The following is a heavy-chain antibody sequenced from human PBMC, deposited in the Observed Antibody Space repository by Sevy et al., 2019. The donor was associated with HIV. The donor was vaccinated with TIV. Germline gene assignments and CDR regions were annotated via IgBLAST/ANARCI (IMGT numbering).Heavy chain of an antibody. J-gene: IGHJ3*02. CDR2: FSSSSADI. CDR3: VRDLLVGSTYVFDI. D-gene: IGHD1-26*01. Sequence: AGSLRLSCAASGFTFSNYNMNWVRRAPGEVMEWVSSFSSSSADIYYTDSVKGRFTVSRDNSRKSLFLQMNGLSAEDTALYYCVRDLLVGSTYVFDIWGRGTMVTVSS. V-gene: IGHV3-21*01. CDR1: GFTFSNYN.